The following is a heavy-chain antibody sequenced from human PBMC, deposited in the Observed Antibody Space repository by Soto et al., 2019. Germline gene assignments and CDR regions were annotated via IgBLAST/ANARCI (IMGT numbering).Heavy chain of an antibody. Sequence: SETLSLTCTVSGGSISSYYWSWIRQPPGKGLEWIGYVHDSWGSHYNPSLKSRVAISVDTSKNQFSLKLSSVTAADTAVYYCARHMVRGVIINWGQGTLVTVSS. V-gene: IGHV4-59*08. J-gene: IGHJ4*02. CDR2: VHDSWGS. CDR1: GGSISSYY. CDR3: ARHMVRGVIIN. D-gene: IGHD3-10*01.